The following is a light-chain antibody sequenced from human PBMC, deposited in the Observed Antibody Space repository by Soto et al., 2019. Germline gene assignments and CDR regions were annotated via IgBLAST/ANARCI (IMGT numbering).Light chain of an antibody. Sequence: EIVLTQSPATLSLSPGEKATLSCRASQSVSSHLAWYQQKPGQAPRLLICGASNRATGISVRFSGSGSGTDFTLTISSLEPEDFAVYYCQQRSNWPPGLTFGGGTKGEMK. CDR3: QQRSNWPPGLT. V-gene: IGKV3-11*01. CDR2: GAS. CDR1: QSVSSH. J-gene: IGKJ4*01.